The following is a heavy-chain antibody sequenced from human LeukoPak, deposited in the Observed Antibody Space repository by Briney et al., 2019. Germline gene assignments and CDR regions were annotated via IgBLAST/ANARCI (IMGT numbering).Heavy chain of an antibody. D-gene: IGHD5/OR15-5a*01. CDR2: ISYDGSNK. CDR1: GFTFSSYA. J-gene: IGHJ4*02. CDR3: ARESRVSGYFDY. V-gene: IGHV3-30-3*01. Sequence: GRSLRLSCAASGFTFSSYAMHWVRQAPGKGLEWVAVISYDGSNKYYADSVKGRFTISRDNSKNTLYLQMNSLRAEDTAVYYCARESRVSGYFDYWGQGTLVTVSS.